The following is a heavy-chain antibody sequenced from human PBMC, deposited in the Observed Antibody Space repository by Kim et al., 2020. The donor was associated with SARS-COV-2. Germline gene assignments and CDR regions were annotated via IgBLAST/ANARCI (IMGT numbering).Heavy chain of an antibody. J-gene: IGHJ4*02. CDR3: AKGSSSWYTFADFDY. V-gene: IGHV3-30*18. CDR1: GFTFSSYG. CDR2: ISYDGSNK. D-gene: IGHD6-13*01. Sequence: GGSLRLSCAASGFTFSSYGMHWVRQAPGKGLEWVAVISYDGSNKYYADSVKGRFTISRDNSKNTLYLQMNSLRAEDTAVYYCAKGSSSWYTFADFDYWGQGTLVTVSS.